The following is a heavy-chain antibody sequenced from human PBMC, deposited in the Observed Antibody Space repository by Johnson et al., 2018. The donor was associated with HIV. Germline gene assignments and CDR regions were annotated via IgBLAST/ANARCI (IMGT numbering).Heavy chain of an antibody. V-gene: IGHV3-30*02. CDR3: ATGVVVTAMNDAFDI. CDR2: IRYDGSNK. J-gene: IGHJ3*02. D-gene: IGHD2-21*02. Sequence: VESGGGVVQPGGSLRLSCAASGFTFSSYGMHWVRQAPGKGLEWVAFIRYDGSNKYYADSVKGRFPISRDNSKNTLYLQMNSLRAEDTAVYYWATGVVVTAMNDAFDIWGQGTMVTVYS. CDR1: GFTFSSYG.